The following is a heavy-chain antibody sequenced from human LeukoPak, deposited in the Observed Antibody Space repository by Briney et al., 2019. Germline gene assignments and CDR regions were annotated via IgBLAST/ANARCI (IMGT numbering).Heavy chain of an antibody. CDR1: GGSISSYY. J-gene: IGHJ5*02. Sequence: PSETLSLTCTVSGGSISSYYWSWIRQPPGKGLEWIGYIYYSGSTYYNPSLKSRVTISVDTSKNQFSLKLSSVTAADTAVYYCVREGYSNSWYRSWGQGTLVTVSS. D-gene: IGHD6-13*01. V-gene: IGHV4-59*12. CDR3: VREGYSNSWYRS. CDR2: IYYSGST.